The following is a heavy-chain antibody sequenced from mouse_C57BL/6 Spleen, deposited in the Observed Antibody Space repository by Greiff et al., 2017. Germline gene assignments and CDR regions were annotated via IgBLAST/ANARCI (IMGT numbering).Heavy chain of an antibody. V-gene: IGHV1-55*01. CDR1: GYTFTSYW. J-gene: IGHJ4*01. CDR3: ASPSYFYGSSHYAMDY. D-gene: IGHD1-1*01. Sequence: QVQLQQPGAELVKPGASVKMSCKASGYTFTSYWITWVKQRPGQGLEWIGDIYPGSGSTNYNEKFKSKATLTVDTSSSTAYMQLSSLTSEDSAVYYSASPSYFYGSSHYAMDYWGQGTSVTVSS. CDR2: IYPGSGST.